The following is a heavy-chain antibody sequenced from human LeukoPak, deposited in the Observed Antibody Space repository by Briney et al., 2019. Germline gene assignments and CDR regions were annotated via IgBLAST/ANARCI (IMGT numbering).Heavy chain of an antibody. Sequence: SQTLSLTCTVSGGSISSGDYFWGWIRQHPGKGLEWIGYIYYSGSTYYNPSLKSRVNISVDTSQNKCSLMLNSVTAADTAMYYCARRGTGRWFDPWGQGTLVTVSS. V-gene: IGHV4-31*03. CDR3: ARRGTGRWFDP. CDR1: GGSISSGDYF. J-gene: IGHJ5*02. D-gene: IGHD3-10*01. CDR2: IYYSGST.